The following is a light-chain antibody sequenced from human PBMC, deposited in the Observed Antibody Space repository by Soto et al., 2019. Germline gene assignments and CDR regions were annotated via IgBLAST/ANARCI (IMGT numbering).Light chain of an antibody. V-gene: IGKV1-5*01. J-gene: IGKJ1*01. CDR2: DAS. Sequence: DIQMTPSPSTLSASVGDRVTITCRASQSISSWLAWYQQKPGKAPKLLIYDASSLESGVPSRFSGSGSGTEFTLTISSLQPDDCATYYCQQYNSYPWTVGQGTKVEIK. CDR1: QSISSW. CDR3: QQYNSYPWT.